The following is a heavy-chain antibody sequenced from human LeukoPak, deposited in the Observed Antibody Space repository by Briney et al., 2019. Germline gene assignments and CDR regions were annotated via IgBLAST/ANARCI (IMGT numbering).Heavy chain of an antibody. CDR2: IYYSGST. CDR1: GGPISSYY. Sequence: PSETLSLTCTVSGGPISSYYWSWIRQPPGKGLEWLGYIYYSGSTNYNRSLKSRVTISVDTSKNQFSLKLSSVTAADTAVYYCARDHSALVTPFYFDYWGQGTLVNVSS. CDR3: ARDHSALVTPFYFDY. D-gene: IGHD4-23*01. J-gene: IGHJ4*02. V-gene: IGHV4-59*01.